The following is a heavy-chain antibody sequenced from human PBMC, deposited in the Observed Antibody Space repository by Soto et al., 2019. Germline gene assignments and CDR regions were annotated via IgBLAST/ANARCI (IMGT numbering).Heavy chain of an antibody. CDR3: ARDNGMAGSFDP. D-gene: IGHD2-8*01. CDR1: GCTFSSYS. CDR2: ISIGSTTI. V-gene: IGHV3-48*02. Sequence: WGSLRLSCAASGCTFSSYSMNWVRQAPGKGLEWVSYISIGSTTIFYADSVKGRFTISRDNAKNSLYLQMNSLRDEDTAVYYFARDNGMAGSFDPWGQGTLVTVSS. J-gene: IGHJ5*02.